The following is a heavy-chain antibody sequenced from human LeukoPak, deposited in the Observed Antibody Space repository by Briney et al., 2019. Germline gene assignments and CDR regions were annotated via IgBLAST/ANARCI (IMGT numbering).Heavy chain of an antibody. CDR2: ISGSGDST. Sequence: GGSLRLSCAASGFTFSSYAMTRVRQAPGKGLGWVSAISGSGDSTYYADSVKGRFTIPRDNSKNTLYLQMNSLRAEDTAVYYCAKVTGGDMITYGGLDYWGQGTLVTVSS. J-gene: IGHJ4*02. V-gene: IGHV3-23*01. D-gene: IGHD3-16*01. CDR1: GFTFSSYA. CDR3: AKVTGGDMITYGGLDY.